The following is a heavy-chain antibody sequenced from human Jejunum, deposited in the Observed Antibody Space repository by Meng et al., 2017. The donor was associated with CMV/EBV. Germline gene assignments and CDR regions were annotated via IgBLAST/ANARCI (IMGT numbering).Heavy chain of an antibody. V-gene: IGHV3-74*03. CDR2: ISHDGTIT. CDR1: GFTFSSDV. Sequence: CAASGFTFSSDVMHWVRQAPGKGLVWVARISHDGTITTYVDSVKGRFTISRDNARNTLYLQMNSLRAEDTAVYYCARDRNWIFDYWGRGTLGTVSS. J-gene: IGHJ4*02. CDR3: ARDRNWIFDY. D-gene: IGHD1-1*01.